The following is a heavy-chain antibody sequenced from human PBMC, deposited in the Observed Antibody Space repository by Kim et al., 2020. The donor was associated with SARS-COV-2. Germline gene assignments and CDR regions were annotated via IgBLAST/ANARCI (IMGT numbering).Heavy chain of an antibody. V-gene: IGHV3-21*01. D-gene: IGHD6-13*01. Sequence: GGSLRLSCAASGFTFSSYSMNWVRQAPGKGLEWVSSISSSSSYIYYADSVKGRFTISRDNAKNSLYLQMNSLRAEDTAVYYCASVAAAGPTVYYYYGMDVWPQGTRVTVSS. CDR1: GFTFSSYS. J-gene: IGHJ6*02. CDR2: ISSSSSYI. CDR3: ASVAAAGPTVYYYYGMDV.